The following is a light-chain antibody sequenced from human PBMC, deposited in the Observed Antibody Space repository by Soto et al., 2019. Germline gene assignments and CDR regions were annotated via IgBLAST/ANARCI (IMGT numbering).Light chain of an antibody. Sequence: VLTQSPGTLSVSPGERATLSCRASQSVSSNYLAWYLQRPGQAPRLLIYNASARAAGTPGRFSGSGSGTDFTLSISSLEPEDSGMYYCQQFGDSPMYTFGQGTKLEIK. CDR3: QQFGDSPMYT. CDR1: QSVSSNY. V-gene: IGKV3-20*01. CDR2: NAS. J-gene: IGKJ2*01.